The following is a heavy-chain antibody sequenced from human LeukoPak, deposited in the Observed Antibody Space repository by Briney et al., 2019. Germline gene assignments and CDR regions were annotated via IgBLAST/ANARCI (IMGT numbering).Heavy chain of an antibody. CDR2: ISYDGSNK. Sequence: QPGGSLRLSCAASGFTFSSYAMHWVRQAPGKGLEWVAVISYDGSNKYYADSVKGRFTISRDNSKNTLYLQMTSLRAEDTAVYYCARVSYFDYWGQGTLVTVSS. J-gene: IGHJ4*02. CDR1: GFTFSSYA. CDR3: ARVSYFDY. V-gene: IGHV3-30*04.